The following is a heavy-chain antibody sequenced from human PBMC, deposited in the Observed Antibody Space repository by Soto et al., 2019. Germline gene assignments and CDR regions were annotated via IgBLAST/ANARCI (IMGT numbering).Heavy chain of an antibody. J-gene: IGHJ4*02. CDR2: ISASGGST. Sequence: EVRLLESGGGLVQPGGSLRLSCAASGFTFSNYAMNWVRQAPGKGLEWVSAISASGGSTYYADSVKGRFTISRDNSKNTLYLQTNSLRGDDTAVYYCVRWGTSSYSTGWQGEPDYWGQGTLVTVSP. D-gene: IGHD6-19*01. V-gene: IGHV3-23*01. CDR3: VRWGTSSYSTGWQGEPDY. CDR1: GFTFSNYA.